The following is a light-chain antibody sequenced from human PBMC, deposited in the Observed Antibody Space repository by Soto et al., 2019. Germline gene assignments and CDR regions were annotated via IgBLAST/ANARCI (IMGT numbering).Light chain of an antibody. J-gene: IGLJ1*01. V-gene: IGLV2-14*01. CDR1: SSDIDAFNY. CDR3: SSYTTAFFYV. Sequence: QSVLTQPASVSGSPGQSITISCTGSSSDIDAFNYVAWYQQHPGKAPKLIIHGVTNRPSGVSSRFSGSKSDYTASLTISGLQAEDEADYYCSSYTTAFFYVFGTGTKVTVL. CDR2: GVT.